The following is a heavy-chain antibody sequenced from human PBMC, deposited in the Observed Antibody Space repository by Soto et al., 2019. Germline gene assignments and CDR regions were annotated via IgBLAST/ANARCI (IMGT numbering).Heavy chain of an antibody. CDR2: IYYSGST. CDR3: GADYGDFGFDY. CDR1: GGSISSFY. J-gene: IGHJ4*02. V-gene: IGHV4-59*01. Sequence: SETLSLTCTVSGGSISSFYWSWIRQPPGKGLEWIGYIYYSGSTNYNPSLKSRVTISVDTSKNQFSLKLSSVTAADTAVYYCGADYGDFGFDYWGQGTLVTVSS. D-gene: IGHD4-17*01.